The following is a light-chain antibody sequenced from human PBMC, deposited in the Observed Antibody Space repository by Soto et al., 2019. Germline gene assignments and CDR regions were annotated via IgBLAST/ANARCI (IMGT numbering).Light chain of an antibody. Sequence: NVLTQSPGTLSLSPGEGATLSCRASQSISSNYLAWYHQKPGQAPRLLIYGASSRATDIPDRFRGSGSGRDFTFTISRLEPEDFAVYYCQQYNDWPPITFGQGTRLEI. J-gene: IGKJ5*01. CDR1: QSISSNY. V-gene: IGKV3-20*01. CDR3: QQYNDWPPIT. CDR2: GAS.